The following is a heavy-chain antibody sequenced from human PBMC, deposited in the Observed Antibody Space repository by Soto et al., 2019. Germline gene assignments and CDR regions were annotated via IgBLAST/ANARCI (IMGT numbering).Heavy chain of an antibody. D-gene: IGHD6-19*01. CDR3: ANLAVRYSSGPGYFQH. V-gene: IGHV3-30*18. J-gene: IGHJ1*01. Sequence: QVQLVESGGGVVQPGRSLRLSCAASGFTFSSYGMHWVRQAPGKGLEWVAVISYDGSNKYYADSVKGRFTISRDNSKNTLYLQMNSLRAEDTAVYYCANLAVRYSSGPGYFQHWGQGTLVTVSS. CDR2: ISYDGSNK. CDR1: GFTFSSYG.